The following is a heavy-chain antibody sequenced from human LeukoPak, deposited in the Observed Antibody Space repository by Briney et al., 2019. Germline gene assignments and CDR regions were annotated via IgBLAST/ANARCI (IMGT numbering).Heavy chain of an antibody. CDR3: ARDYYDRRGEVFDI. D-gene: IGHD3-22*01. CDR2: IYYSGTT. J-gene: IGHJ3*02. V-gene: IGHV4-59*11. Sequence: SETLSLTCTVSGGSIGSHYWSWIRQPPGAGLGWIGCIYYSGTTSYTPSPTSRVIISLDTSKNQFSLQLSSVTAAHTAVYYCARDYYDRRGEVFDIWGLGTMVTVSS. CDR1: GGSIGSHY.